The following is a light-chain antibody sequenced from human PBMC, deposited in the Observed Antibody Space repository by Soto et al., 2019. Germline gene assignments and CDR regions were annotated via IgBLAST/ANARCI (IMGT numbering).Light chain of an antibody. CDR3: HQYGSYPLT. Sequence: EVVLTQSPGTLSLSPGERATLSCRASETVGSSFLAWYQQRPGQAPRLLMYGASTRAAGIPDRFSGGGSGADFTLPINRLEPEDFSVYYCHQYGSYPLTFGGGTKVEIK. J-gene: IGKJ4*01. CDR1: ETVGSSF. CDR2: GAS. V-gene: IGKV3-20*01.